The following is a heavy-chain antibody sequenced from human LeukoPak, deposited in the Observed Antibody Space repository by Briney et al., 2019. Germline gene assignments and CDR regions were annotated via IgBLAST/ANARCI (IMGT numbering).Heavy chain of an antibody. D-gene: IGHD4-17*01. CDR1: GGSISSYY. CDR2: ISTSGST. J-gene: IGHJ5*02. V-gene: IGHV4-4*07. Sequence: SETLSLTCTVSGGSISSYYWSWIRQPAGKGLEWIGRISTSGSTNYNPSLKSRVTISVDKSKNQFSLKLSSVTAADTAVYYCASATHYGDYVGWFDPWGQGTLVTVSS. CDR3: ASATHYGDYVGWFDP.